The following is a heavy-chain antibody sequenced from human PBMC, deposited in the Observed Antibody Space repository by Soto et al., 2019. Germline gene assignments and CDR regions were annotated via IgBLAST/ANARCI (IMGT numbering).Heavy chain of an antibody. D-gene: IGHD1-20*01. V-gene: IGHV5-51*01. CDR3: ARRKYNWNPGLYFDY. CDR1: GYIFASDW. J-gene: IGHJ4*02. Sequence: PGESLKISCKGSGYIFASDWIGWVRQMPGKGLEWMGIIYPGDSDTRYSPSFQGQVTISADKSISTAYLQWNSLKASDTAMYYCARRKYNWNPGLYFDYWGQGTLVTVSS. CDR2: IYPGDSDT.